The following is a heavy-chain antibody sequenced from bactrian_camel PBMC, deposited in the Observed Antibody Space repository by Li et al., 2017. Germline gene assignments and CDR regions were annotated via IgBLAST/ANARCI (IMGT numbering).Heavy chain of an antibody. J-gene: IGHJ4*01. V-gene: IGHV3S53*01. CDR2: VGSNLIA. CDR1: GNSVSRNNC. D-gene: IGHD1*01. Sequence: HVQLVESGGGSVQAGGSLRLSCVASGNSVSRNNCMGWFRQAPGKEREGVATVGSNLIANYADSVKGRFTISRDNANLYLQMNNLKPEDTAMYYCAAAQIPSRASVICRMNEAYDIGAYSVTYNHWGQGTQVTVS. CDR3: AAAQIPSRASVICRMNEAYDIGAYSVTYNH.